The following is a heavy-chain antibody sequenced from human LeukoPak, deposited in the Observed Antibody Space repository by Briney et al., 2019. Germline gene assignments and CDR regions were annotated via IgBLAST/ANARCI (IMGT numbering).Heavy chain of an antibody. CDR1: GDSMSRHY. J-gene: IGHJ6*03. V-gene: IGHV4-59*11. Sequence: PSETLSLTCSVSGDSMSRHYWSWIRQPPGRELEWIGYISYTGSAKYNPSLSSRVTISVDTSNNHFSLNLFSVTAADTAVYYCARTYYYMDIWGKGTTVTVSS. CDR2: ISYTGSA. CDR3: ARTYYYMDI.